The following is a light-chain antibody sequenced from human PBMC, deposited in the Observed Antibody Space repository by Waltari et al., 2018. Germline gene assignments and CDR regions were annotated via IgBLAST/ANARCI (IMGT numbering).Light chain of an antibody. CDR3: AAWDDSLNGLYV. V-gene: IGLV1-44*01. CDR2: GDN. J-gene: IGLJ1*01. Sequence: QSVLTQPPSASGTPGQRVTISSSGSSSNIGTKTVNGYQQLPGMAPRLLIYGDNQRPSGVPRRCSASKSGTSASLAISGLQSEDEADYFCAAWDDSLNGLYVFGTGTTVTVL. CDR1: SSNIGTKT.